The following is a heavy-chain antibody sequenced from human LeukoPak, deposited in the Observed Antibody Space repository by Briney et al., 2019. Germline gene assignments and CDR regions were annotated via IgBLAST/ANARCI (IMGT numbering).Heavy chain of an antibody. V-gene: IGHV1-18*01. CDR2: ISAYNGNT. J-gene: IGHJ4*02. CDR3: ARDPTNWIDY. Sequence: ASVKVSCKASGYTFTSYGTSWVRQAPGQGLEWMGWISAYNGNTNYAQKLQGRVTMTRDTSSSTAYMELSWLTSDDTAVYYCARDPTNWIDYWGQGTLVTVSS. CDR1: GYTFTSYG. D-gene: IGHD1-1*01.